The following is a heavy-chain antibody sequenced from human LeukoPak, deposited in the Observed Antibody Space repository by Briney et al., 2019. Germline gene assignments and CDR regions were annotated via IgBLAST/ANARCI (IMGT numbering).Heavy chain of an antibody. CDR3: ARGYYGSGSYYHYYYYMDV. D-gene: IGHD3-10*01. V-gene: IGHV4-34*01. CDR2: INHSGSK. CDR1: GGSFSGYY. J-gene: IGHJ6*03. Sequence: SETLSLTCAVYGGSFSGYYWSWIRQPPGKGLEWIGEINHSGSKNYNTSLKSRVTISVDTSKNQCSLKLSSVTAADTAVYYCARGYYGSGSYYHYYYYMDVWGKGTTVTISS.